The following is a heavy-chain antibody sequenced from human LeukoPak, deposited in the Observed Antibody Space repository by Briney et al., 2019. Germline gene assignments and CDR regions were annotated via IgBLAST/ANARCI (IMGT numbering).Heavy chain of an antibody. Sequence: GGSLRLSCAASGFTFSSYSMNWVRQAPGKGLEWVSAISGSGGSTYYADSVKGRFTISRDNSKNTLYLQMNSLRAEDTAVYYCAKAQRGQRPSDAFDIWGQGTMVTVSS. V-gene: IGHV3-23*01. D-gene: IGHD2-2*01. J-gene: IGHJ3*02. CDR2: ISGSGGST. CDR3: AKAQRGQRPSDAFDI. CDR1: GFTFSSYS.